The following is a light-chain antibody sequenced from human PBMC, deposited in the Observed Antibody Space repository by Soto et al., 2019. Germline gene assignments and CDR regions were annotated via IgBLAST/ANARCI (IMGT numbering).Light chain of an antibody. V-gene: IGKV2-30*01. CDR2: KVS. CDR3: MQGTHWRPSLT. CDR1: QSLSYSDGNTF. J-gene: IGKJ4*01. Sequence: EVALTQSPLCLPVTLGQPASISCRSSQSLSYSDGNTFLNCFQQRLGHSPSPLIYKVSNRDSGVPDRFSGSCSGSDFTLKISTVEAEDVGVYYYMQGTHWRPSLTFGGGTKVEIE.